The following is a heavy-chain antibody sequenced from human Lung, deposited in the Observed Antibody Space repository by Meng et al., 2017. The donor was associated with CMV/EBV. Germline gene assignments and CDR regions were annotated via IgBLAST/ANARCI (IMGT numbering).Heavy chain of an antibody. J-gene: IGHJ4*02. CDR1: GGSFSGYY. CDR3: ASMAAAGDTPFDY. Sequence: SXTXSLXCAVYGGSFSGYYWSWIRQPPGKGLEWIGEINHSGSTNYNPSLKSRVTISVDTSKNQFSLKLSSVTAADTAVYYCASMAAAGDTPFDYLGQGTLVTVSS. V-gene: IGHV4-34*01. D-gene: IGHD6-13*01. CDR2: INHSGST.